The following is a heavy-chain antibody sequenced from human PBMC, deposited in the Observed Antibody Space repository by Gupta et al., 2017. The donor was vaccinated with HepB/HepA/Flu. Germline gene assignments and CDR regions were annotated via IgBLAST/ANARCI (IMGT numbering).Heavy chain of an antibody. V-gene: IGHV3-21*01. CDR2: ISSSSSYI. CDR3: ARACCPSAAMGIGDMDY. D-gene: IGHD5-18*01. J-gene: IGHJ4*02. CDR1: GFTFSSYS. Sequence: EVQLVESGGGLVKPGGSLRLSCAASGFTFSSYSMNWVRQAPGKGLEWVSSISSSSSYIYYADSVKGRFTISRDNAKNSLYLQMNSLRAEDTAVYYCARACCPSAAMGIGDMDYWGQGTLGTVSS.